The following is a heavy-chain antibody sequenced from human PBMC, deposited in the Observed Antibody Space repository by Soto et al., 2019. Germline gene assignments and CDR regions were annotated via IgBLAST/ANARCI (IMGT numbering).Heavy chain of an antibody. D-gene: IGHD6-6*01. V-gene: IGHV1-2*04. J-gene: IGHJ3*02. CDR2: INPNSGGT. Sequence: ASVKVSCKASGYTFTGYYMHWVRQAPGQGLEWMGWINPNSGGTNYAQKFQGWVTMTRDTSISTAYMELSRLRSDDPAVYYGARAEYSTSPADAFDIWGQGTMVTVSS. CDR1: GYTFTGYY. CDR3: ARAEYSTSPADAFDI.